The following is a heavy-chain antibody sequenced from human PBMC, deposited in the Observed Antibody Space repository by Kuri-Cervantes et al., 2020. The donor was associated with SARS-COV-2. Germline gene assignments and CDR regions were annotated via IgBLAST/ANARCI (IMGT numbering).Heavy chain of an antibody. CDR2: IWYDGSNK. J-gene: IGHJ3*02. Sequence: AGSLRLSCAASGFTFSSYGMHWVRQAPGKGLEWVAVIWYDGSNKYYADSVKGRFTISRDNSKNTLYLQMNSLRAEDTAVYYCAKGTLGRPIVGATLGAFDIWGQGTMVTVSS. D-gene: IGHD1-26*01. CDR1: GFTFSSYG. V-gene: IGHV3-33*06. CDR3: AKGTLGRPIVGATLGAFDI.